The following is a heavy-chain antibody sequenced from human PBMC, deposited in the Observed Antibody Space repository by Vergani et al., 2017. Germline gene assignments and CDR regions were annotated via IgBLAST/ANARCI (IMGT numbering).Heavy chain of an antibody. D-gene: IGHD5-12*01. CDR2: ISGSGGST. CDR1: GFTFNHYA. V-gene: IGHV3-23*01. J-gene: IGHJ6*02. CDR3: AKANPRNSGYEYLYYYHAMDV. Sequence: EVQLLESGGDLVQPGGSLRLSCAASGFTFNHYAMNWVRQAPGKGLEWVSGISGSGGSTYYAGSVKGRFTISRDSSKNTLYLQMNSLSAGDTAVYYCAKANPRNSGYEYLYYYHAMDVGGQETTVIVAS.